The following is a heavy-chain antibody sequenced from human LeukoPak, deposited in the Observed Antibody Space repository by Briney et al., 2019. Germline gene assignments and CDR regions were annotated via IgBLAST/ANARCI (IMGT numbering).Heavy chain of an antibody. D-gene: IGHD3-10*01. CDR1: GFTFSSYG. J-gene: IGHJ5*02. CDR2: IRSDGSNK. CDR3: AKDYSKTSYYGSGTYYRPNWFDP. V-gene: IGHV3-30*02. Sequence: GGSLRLSCAASGFTFSSYGMHWVRQAPGTGLEWVAFIRSDGSNKNYADSVKGRFTISRDNSKNTLYLQMNSLRPDDTAVYYCAKDYSKTSYYGSGTYYRPNWFDPWGQGTLVTVSS.